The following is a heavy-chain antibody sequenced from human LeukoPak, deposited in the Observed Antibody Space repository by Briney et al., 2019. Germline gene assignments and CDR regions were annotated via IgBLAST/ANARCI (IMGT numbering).Heavy chain of an antibody. CDR3: ANGGGYYDSSGYLNY. J-gene: IGHJ4*02. CDR1: GFTFSSYG. Sequence: GGSLRLSCAASGFTFSSYGMHWVRQAPGKGLEWVAVISYDGSNKYYADSVKGRFTISRDNSKNTLYLQVNSLRAEDTAVYYCANGGGYYDSSGYLNYWGQGTLVTVSS. D-gene: IGHD3-22*01. CDR2: ISYDGSNK. V-gene: IGHV3-30*18.